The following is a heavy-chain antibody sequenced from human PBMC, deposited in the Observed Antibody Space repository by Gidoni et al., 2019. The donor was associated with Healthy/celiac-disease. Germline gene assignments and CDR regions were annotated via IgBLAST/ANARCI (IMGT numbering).Heavy chain of an antibody. J-gene: IGHJ4*02. CDR3: AKDDIETAYCGGDCYPFDY. V-gene: IGHV3-23*04. CDR1: GFTFSSYS. D-gene: IGHD2-21*02. Sequence: EVQLVESGGGLLQPGGSLRLSCAASGFTFSSYSMSWVRQAPGKGLEWVSAISGSGGSTYYADSVKGRFTISRDNSKNTLYLQMNSLRAEDTAVYYCAKDDIETAYCGGDCYPFDYWGQGTLVTVSS. CDR2: ISGSGGST.